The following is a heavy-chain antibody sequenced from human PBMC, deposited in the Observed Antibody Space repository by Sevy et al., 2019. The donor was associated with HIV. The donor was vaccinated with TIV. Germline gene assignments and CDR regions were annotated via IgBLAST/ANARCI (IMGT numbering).Heavy chain of an antibody. Sequence: GGSLRLSCAASGFMFSSYDMNWVRQAPGKGLEWVSYISSTGSTLNYADSVRGRFTISRDNAKNSVFLQMNSLRADDTAFYYCARDLPPSATTVAHFDYWGQGSLVTVSS. D-gene: IGHD4-17*01. CDR3: ARDLPPSATTVAHFDY. V-gene: IGHV3-48*03. CDR2: ISSTGSTL. J-gene: IGHJ4*02. CDR1: GFMFSSYD.